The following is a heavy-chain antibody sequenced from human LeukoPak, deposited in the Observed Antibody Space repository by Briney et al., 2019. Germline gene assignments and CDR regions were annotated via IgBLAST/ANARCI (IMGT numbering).Heavy chain of an antibody. D-gene: IGHD6-13*01. CDR1: GFTFSSYW. J-gene: IGHJ4*02. CDR3: ARGGRYSSSPIDY. V-gene: IGHV3-74*01. CDR2: INSDGSST. Sequence: PGGSLRLSCAASGFTFSSYWMHWARQAPGKGLVWVSRINSDGSSTSYADSVKGRFTISRDNAKNTLYLQMNSLRAEDTAVYYCARGGRYSSSPIDYWGQGTLVTVSS.